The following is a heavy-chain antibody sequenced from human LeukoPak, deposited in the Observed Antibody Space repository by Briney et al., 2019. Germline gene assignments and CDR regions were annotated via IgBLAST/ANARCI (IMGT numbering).Heavy chain of an antibody. CDR3: ARDRDYYDSILLGFDP. D-gene: IGHD3-22*01. CDR2: IIPILGIA. Sequence: ASVKVSCKASGGTFSSYAISWVRQAPGQGLEWMGRIIPILGIANYAQKFQGRVTITADKSTSTAYMELSSLRSEDTAVYYCARDRDYYDSILLGFDPWGQGTLVTVSS. V-gene: IGHV1-69*04. CDR1: GGTFSSYA. J-gene: IGHJ5*02.